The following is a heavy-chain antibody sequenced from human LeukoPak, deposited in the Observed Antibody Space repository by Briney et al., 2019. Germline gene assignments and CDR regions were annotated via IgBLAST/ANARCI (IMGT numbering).Heavy chain of an antibody. CDR3: ARSTEYDILTGYLVVHR. D-gene: IGHD3-9*01. V-gene: IGHV3-48*01. CDR1: GFIFSHYS. J-gene: IGHJ4*02. Sequence: LPGGSLRLSCAASGFIFSHYSMNWVRQAPGKGLEWVSYISGSSSTIYYADSVKGRFTISRDNAKNSLYLQMNSLRAADTAVYYCARSTEYDILTGYLVVHRWGQGTLVTVSS. CDR2: ISGSSSTI.